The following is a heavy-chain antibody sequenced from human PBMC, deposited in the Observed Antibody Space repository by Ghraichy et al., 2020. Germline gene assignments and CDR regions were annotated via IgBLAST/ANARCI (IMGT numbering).Heavy chain of an antibody. CDR2: ISYDGSER. CDR1: GFTFSSYD. D-gene: IGHD6-19*01. V-gene: IGHV3-30*18. J-gene: IGHJ5*02. Sequence: GGSLRLSCAASGFTFSSYDMHWVRQAPGKGLEWVSAISYDGSERNSADSVKGRFTISRDNSKNTLYLQMSSLRAEDTAVYYCAKSAVAGTFNWFDPWGQGTLVIVSS. CDR3: AKSAVAGTFNWFDP.